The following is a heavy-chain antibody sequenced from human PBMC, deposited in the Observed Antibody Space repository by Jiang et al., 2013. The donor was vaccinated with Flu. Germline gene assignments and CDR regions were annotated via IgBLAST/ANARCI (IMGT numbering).Heavy chain of an antibody. Sequence: VKPTQTLTLTCTFSGFSFNTGGMCVSWIRQPPGKALEWLARIDSDDDKYYSTSLKTRLTISKDTSKNQVVLTMTNVDPVDTATYYCAQGCMNNYFDYWGQGTLVTVSS. D-gene: IGHD2-8*01. CDR3: AQGCMNNYFDY. CDR2: IDSDDDK. CDR1: GFSFNTGGMC. J-gene: IGHJ4*02. V-gene: IGHV2-70*11.